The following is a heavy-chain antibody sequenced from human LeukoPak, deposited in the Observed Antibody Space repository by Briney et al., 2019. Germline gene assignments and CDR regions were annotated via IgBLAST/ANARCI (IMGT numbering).Heavy chain of an antibody. D-gene: IGHD2-21*02. CDR2: ISAYNGNT. Sequence: ASVKVSCKASGYTFTSYGISWVRQAPGQGLEWMGWISAYNGNTNYAQKLQGSVTMTTDPSTSTAYMELRSLRSDDTAVYYCARGRGAYCGGDCSYFDYWGQGTLVTVSS. J-gene: IGHJ4*02. V-gene: IGHV1-18*01. CDR3: ARGRGAYCGGDCSYFDY. CDR1: GYTFTSYG.